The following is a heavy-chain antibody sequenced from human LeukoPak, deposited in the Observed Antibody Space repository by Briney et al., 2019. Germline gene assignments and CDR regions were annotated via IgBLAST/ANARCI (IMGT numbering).Heavy chain of an antibody. CDR2: IIPIFGTA. J-gene: IGHJ4*02. D-gene: IGHD4-23*01. V-gene: IGHV1-69*05. CDR3: ARDGTVGMYFGY. CDR1: GGTFSSYA. Sequence: SVKVSCKASGGTFSSYAISWVRQAPGQGLEWMGGIIPIFGTANYAQKFQGRVTIATDESTSTAYMELSSLRSEDTAVYYCARDGTVGMYFGYWGQGTLVTVSS.